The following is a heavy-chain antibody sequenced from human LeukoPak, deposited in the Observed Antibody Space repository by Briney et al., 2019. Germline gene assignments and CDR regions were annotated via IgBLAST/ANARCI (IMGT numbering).Heavy chain of an antibody. D-gene: IGHD2-15*01. CDR1: GGSISSYY. V-gene: IGHV4-59*01. CDR3: ARGFLGSCSGGNCRDYLDY. CDR2: IYYSGST. J-gene: IGHJ4*02. Sequence: PSETLSLTCTVSGGSISSYYWSWIRQPPGKGLEWIGYIYYSGSTTYNPSLKSRVTMSVDTSKNQFSLKLTSVTAADKAVYYGARGFLGSCSGGNCRDYLDYWGQGTLVTVSS.